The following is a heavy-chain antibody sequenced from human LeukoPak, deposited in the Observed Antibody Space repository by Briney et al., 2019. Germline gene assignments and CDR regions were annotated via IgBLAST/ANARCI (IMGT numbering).Heavy chain of an antibody. Sequence: SETLSLTCTVSGGSYYWSWIRQPPGKGLEWIGFVYYSGNTNYNPSLKSRVTISPDTSKNQFSLKLRSVTTADTAVYYCARGRYQLDYWGQGTLVTVSS. CDR3: ARGRYQLDY. CDR2: VYYSGNT. D-gene: IGHD2-2*01. J-gene: IGHJ4*02. V-gene: IGHV4-59*01. CDR1: GGSYY.